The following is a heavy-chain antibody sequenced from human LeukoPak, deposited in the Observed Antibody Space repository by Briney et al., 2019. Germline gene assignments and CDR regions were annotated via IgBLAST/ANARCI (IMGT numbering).Heavy chain of an antibody. CDR3: ARRYYFVSGSYYPFDF. V-gene: IGHV4-39*01. CDR2: IHYSGTT. Sequence: PSETLSLTCNVSGGSISDNDYSWGWIRQPPGKGLEWMGCIHYSGTTYSNPSLKSRISISVGTSKSQFSLKLRSVTAADTAVYYCARRYYFVSGSYYPFDFWGQGTLVTVSS. J-gene: IGHJ4*02. CDR1: GGSISDNDYS. D-gene: IGHD3-10*01.